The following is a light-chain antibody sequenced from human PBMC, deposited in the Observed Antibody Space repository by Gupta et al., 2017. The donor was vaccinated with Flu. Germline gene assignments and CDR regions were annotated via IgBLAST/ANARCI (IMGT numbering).Light chain of an antibody. CDR2: KDT. J-gene: IGLJ3*02. Sequence: SYELTPPPSVSVSPGQTATISCSGDSLSTQYTYWYQQKPGRAPLLVIFKDTERPSGIPERFSGSNSGTVVTLTIRGVQAEDEAAYFCQSADNSGTYVVFGGGTKLTV. CDR1: SLSTQY. V-gene: IGLV3-25*03. CDR3: QSADNSGTYVV.